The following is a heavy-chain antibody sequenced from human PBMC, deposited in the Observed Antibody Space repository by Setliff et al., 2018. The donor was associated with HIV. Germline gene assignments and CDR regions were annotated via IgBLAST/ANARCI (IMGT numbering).Heavy chain of an antibody. Sequence: GGSLRLSCAASGFTFTDYFMSWIRQAPGKGLEWVSHISSSGITIYYADSVKGRFTISRDSAKNSLYLQMNSLRAEETAVYYCARGMNYDYMDVWGKGTTVTVSS. J-gene: IGHJ6*03. CDR2: ISSSGITI. V-gene: IGHV3-11*04. CDR3: ARGMNYDYMDV. CDR1: GFTFTDYF. D-gene: IGHD2-8*01.